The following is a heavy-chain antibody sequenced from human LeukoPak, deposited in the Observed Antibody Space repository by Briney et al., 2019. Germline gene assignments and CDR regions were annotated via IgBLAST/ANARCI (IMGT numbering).Heavy chain of an antibody. J-gene: IGHJ5*02. V-gene: IGHV1-2*04. CDR3: ARGGYYYGSGSYYSPYNWFDP. CDR2: INPNSGGT. Sequence: ASVKVSCKASGYTFTTYAMNWVRQAPGQGLEWMGWINPNSGGTNYAQKFQGWVTMTRDTSISTAYMELSRLRSDDTAVYYCARGGYYYGSGSYYSPYNWFDPWGQGTLVTVSS. CDR1: GYTFTTYA. D-gene: IGHD3-10*01.